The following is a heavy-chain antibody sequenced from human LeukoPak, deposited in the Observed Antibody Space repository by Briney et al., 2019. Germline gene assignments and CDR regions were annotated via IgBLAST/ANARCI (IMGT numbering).Heavy chain of an antibody. J-gene: IGHJ5*02. CDR3: ARDLRYARGHNWFDP. D-gene: IGHD1-1*01. V-gene: IGHV1-69*13. CDR2: IIPIFGTA. CDR1: GGTFSSYA. Sequence: ASVKVSCKASGGTFSSYAISWVRQAPGQGLEWMGGIIPIFGTANYAQMVQGRVTITADESTSTAYMELSSLRSEDTAVYYCARDLRYARGHNWFDPWGQGTLVTVSS.